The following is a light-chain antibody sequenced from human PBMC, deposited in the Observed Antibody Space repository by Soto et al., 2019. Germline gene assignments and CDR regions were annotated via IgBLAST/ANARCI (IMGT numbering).Light chain of an antibody. Sequence: IQMTQSPSTLSATVGARVTITCRASQSISIWLAWYQQKPGKAPKILIYKASSLESGVPSRFSGSGSGTDFTLTIRCLQPEDFATYYCQQYSTYTPRTFGQGTKVDIK. V-gene: IGKV1-5*03. CDR1: QSISIW. CDR3: QQYSTYTPRT. CDR2: KAS. J-gene: IGKJ1*01.